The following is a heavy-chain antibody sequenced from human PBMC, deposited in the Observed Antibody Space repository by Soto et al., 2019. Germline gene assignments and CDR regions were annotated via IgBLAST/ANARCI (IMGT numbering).Heavy chain of an antibody. CDR3: ARLPRGSRDYYYYYGMDV. J-gene: IGHJ6*02. CDR1: GYSFTSYW. Sequence: LGESLKISCKGSGYSFTSYWISWVRQMPGKGLEWMGRIDPSDSYTNYSPSFQGHVTISADKSISTAYLQWSSLKASDTAMYYCARLPRGSRDYYYYYGMDVWGQGTTVTVSS. CDR2: IDPSDSYT. V-gene: IGHV5-10-1*01. D-gene: IGHD1-26*01.